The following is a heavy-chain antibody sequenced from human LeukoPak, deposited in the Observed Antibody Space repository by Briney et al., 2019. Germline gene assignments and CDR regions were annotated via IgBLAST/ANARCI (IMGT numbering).Heavy chain of an antibody. CDR3: ARRGEFCSGGSCYVLRYYYYMDV. V-gene: IGHV4-39*01. CDR1: GGSISSSSYD. D-gene: IGHD2-15*01. Sequence: PSETLSLTCTVSGGSISSSSYDWGWIRQPPGKGLEWIGSIYYSGSTYYNPSLKSRVTISVDTSKNQFSLKLSSVTAADTAVYYCARRGEFCSGGSCYVLRYYYYMDVWGKGTTVTVSS. CDR2: IYYSGST. J-gene: IGHJ6*03.